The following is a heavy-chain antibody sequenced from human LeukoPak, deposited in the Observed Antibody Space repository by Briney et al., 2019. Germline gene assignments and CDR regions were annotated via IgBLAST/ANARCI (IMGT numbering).Heavy chain of an antibody. J-gene: IGHJ3*02. CDR3: AKDPNGDYVGAFDS. Sequence: GSLRLSCAASAFSFSSFAMTWVRQAPGKGLEWVSGIHGSGVTTYYADSVKGRFTISRDNSRKMLYLQMNSLRVEDTAVYYCAKDPNGDYVGAFDSWGQGTMVTVSS. CDR2: IHGSGVTT. CDR1: AFSFSSFA. V-gene: IGHV3-23*01. D-gene: IGHD4-17*01.